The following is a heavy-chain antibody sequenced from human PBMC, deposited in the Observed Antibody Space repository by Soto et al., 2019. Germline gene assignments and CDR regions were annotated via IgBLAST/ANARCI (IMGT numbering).Heavy chain of an antibody. CDR3: ANWVEGTMVYFDY. D-gene: IGHD2-8*01. CDR1: GFTFSNYA. Sequence: GGSLRLYCSASGFTFSNYAMTWARQAPGKGLEWVSSISGNGDRTYYADSVKGRFTISRDNFKSTLYLQMNSLRADDSAVYYCANWVEGTMVYFDYWGLGTLVTVSS. J-gene: IGHJ4*02. V-gene: IGHV3-23*01. CDR2: ISGNGDRT.